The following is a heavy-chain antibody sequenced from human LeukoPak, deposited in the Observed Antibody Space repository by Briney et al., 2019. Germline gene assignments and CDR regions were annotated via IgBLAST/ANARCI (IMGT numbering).Heavy chain of an antibody. Sequence: GGSLRLSCAASGFTFSSYWMSWVRQAPGKGLEWVANIKQDGSEKYYVDSVKGRFTISRDNAKSSLYLQMISLRAEDTAVYYCARVGGRYSPLGYWGQGTLVTVSS. CDR3: ARVGGRYSPLGY. J-gene: IGHJ4*02. V-gene: IGHV3-7*01. D-gene: IGHD3-16*02. CDR2: IKQDGSEK. CDR1: GFTFSSYW.